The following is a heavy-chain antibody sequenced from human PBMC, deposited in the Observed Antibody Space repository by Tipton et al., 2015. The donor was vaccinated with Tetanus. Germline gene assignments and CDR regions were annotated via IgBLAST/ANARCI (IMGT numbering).Heavy chain of an antibody. CDR1: GASLSSSRYY. Sequence: TLSLTCTVSGASLSSSRYYWGWIRQPPGKGLDWIGSIYYTGGVHYNPSLKSRVTISLDTPKNQFSLKLSSVTAADTAVYYCARGTMVRGVIFLDYWGQGTLVTVSS. CDR3: ARGTMVRGVIFLDY. V-gene: IGHV4-39*01. J-gene: IGHJ4*02. CDR2: IYYTGGV. D-gene: IGHD3-10*01.